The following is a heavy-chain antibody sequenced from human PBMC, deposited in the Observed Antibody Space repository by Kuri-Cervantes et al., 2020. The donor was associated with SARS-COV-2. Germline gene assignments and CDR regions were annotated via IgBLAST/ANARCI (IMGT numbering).Heavy chain of an antibody. CDR1: GFTFSSYA. Sequence: GSLRLSCAASGFTFSSYAMSWVRQAPGKGLEWVSVIYSGGSSTYYADPVKGRFTISRDNSKNTLYLQMNSLRAEDTVVYYCAKDLGDYGMDVWGQGTTVTVSS. V-gene: IGHV3-23*03. CDR2: IYSGGSST. CDR3: AKDLGDYGMDV. J-gene: IGHJ6*02. D-gene: IGHD3-16*01.